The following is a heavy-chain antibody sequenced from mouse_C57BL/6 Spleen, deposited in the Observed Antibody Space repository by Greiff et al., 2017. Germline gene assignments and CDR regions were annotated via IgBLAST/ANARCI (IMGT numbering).Heavy chain of an antibody. CDR1: GYAFSSYW. CDR3: ARRYGSSYWCFDV. D-gene: IGHD1-1*01. CDR2: IYPGDGDT. Sequence: QVQLQQSGAELVKPGASVKISCKASGYAFSSYWMNWVKQRPGKGLEWIGQIYPGDGDTNYNGKFKGKATLTADKSSSTAYMQLSSLTSEDSAVYFCARRYGSSYWCFDVWGTGTTVTVSS. J-gene: IGHJ1*03. V-gene: IGHV1-80*01.